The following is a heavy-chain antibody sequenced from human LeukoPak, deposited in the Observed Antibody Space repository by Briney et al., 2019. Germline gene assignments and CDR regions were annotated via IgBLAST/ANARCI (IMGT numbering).Heavy chain of an antibody. CDR2: ISGSGTSA. CDR1: GFTFSSYA. CDR3: ARGSSPSDY. D-gene: IGHD6-13*01. V-gene: IGHV3-23*01. J-gene: IGHJ4*02. Sequence: GGSLRLSCAASGFTFSSYAMSWVRQAPGKGLEWVSAISGSGTSAYYADSVKGRFTISRDNAKNSLYLQMNSLRAEDTAVYYCARGSSPSDYWGQGTLVTVSA.